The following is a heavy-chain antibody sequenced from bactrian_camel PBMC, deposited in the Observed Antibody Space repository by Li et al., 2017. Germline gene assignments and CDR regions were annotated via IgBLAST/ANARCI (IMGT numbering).Heavy chain of an antibody. J-gene: IGHJ4*01. CDR3: AAGQGGYGNEWCRDVRNYAY. D-gene: IGHD6*01. Sequence: DVQLVESGGGTVQAGGSLRLSCAASQYTYSSNCVGWFRQAPGKGLEWVSTTMSGGGKTYYPDSVTGRFTISQGNAKNTVFLQMDSLKPDDTAVYYCAAGQGGYGNEWCRDVRNYAYWGQGTQVTVS. CDR2: TMSGGGKT. V-gene: IGHV3S40*01. CDR1: QYTYSSNC.